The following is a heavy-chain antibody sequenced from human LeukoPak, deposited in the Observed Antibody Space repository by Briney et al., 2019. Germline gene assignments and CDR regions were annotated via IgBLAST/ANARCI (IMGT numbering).Heavy chain of an antibody. V-gene: IGHV3-7*03. D-gene: IGHD2-8*01. CDR3: APRLAKPVLPVGY. J-gene: IGHJ4*02. Sequence: GGSLRLSCAASGFTFSSYWMSWVRQAPGKGLEWVANIKQDGSEKYYVDSVKGRFTISRDNSKNTLYLQMNSLRAEDTAVYYCAPRLAKPVLPVGYWGQGTLVTVSS. CDR1: GFTFSSYW. CDR2: IKQDGSEK.